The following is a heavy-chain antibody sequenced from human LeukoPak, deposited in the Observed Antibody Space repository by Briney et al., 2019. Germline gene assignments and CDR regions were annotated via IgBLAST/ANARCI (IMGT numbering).Heavy chain of an antibody. CDR2: ISSTGNTI. Sequence: PGGSLRLSCAASGIILSDNFMSWIRQAPGKGLEWVAYISSTGNTILYADSVRGRFTISRDIAKNSLDLEMNSLTAEDTALYYCARGRLQGYFHHWGQGTLVTVSS. V-gene: IGHV3-11*01. J-gene: IGHJ1*01. CDR1: GIILSDNF. CDR3: ARGRLQGYFHH.